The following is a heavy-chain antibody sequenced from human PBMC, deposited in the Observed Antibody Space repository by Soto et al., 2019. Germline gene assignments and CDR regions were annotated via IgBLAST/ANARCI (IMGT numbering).Heavy chain of an antibody. CDR1: GAFMTNYY. CDR3: ARGRGGYYYYDY. J-gene: IGHJ4*02. CDR2: IYYNGIT. V-gene: IGHV4-59*01. D-gene: IGHD1-26*01. Sequence: SETLSLTCTISGAFMTNYYCNLSRQTPLKAPEWIAYIYYNGITNYNPSLKSRVTISIDTPRNQFSLKLNSVTAADTAMYYCARGRGGYYYYDYWGPGALVTVSS.